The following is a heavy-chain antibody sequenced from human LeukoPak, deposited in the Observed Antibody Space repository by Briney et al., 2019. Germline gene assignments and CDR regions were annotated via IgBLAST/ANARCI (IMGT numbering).Heavy chain of an antibody. CDR2: INSDGRST. Sequence: PGGSLRLSCAASGFTFSSYWMHWVRQAPGKGLVWVSRINSDGRSTTYADSVKGRFTISRDNAKNTLYLQMNSPRAEDTAVYYCARGGQGCCSGGSCYPHDYWGQGTLVTVSS. CDR3: ARGGQGCCSGGSCYPHDY. J-gene: IGHJ4*02. V-gene: IGHV3-74*01. CDR1: GFTFSSYW. D-gene: IGHD2-15*01.